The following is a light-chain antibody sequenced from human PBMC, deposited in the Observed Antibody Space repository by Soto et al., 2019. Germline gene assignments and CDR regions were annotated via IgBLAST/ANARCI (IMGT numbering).Light chain of an antibody. V-gene: IGKV2-28*01. Sequence: DIVMTQSPLSLPVTPGEPASISCRSSQSLLHSNGYNYLDWYLQKPGQSPQLLIYLGSNRASGVPDRFSGSGSGTDFTLKISRVEAEDVGVYHRMQALQTPWTFGQGTKVDIK. J-gene: IGKJ1*01. CDR1: QSLLHSNGYNY. CDR3: MQALQTPWT. CDR2: LGS.